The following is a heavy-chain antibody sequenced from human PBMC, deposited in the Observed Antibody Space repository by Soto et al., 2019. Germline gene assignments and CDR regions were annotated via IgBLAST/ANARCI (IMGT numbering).Heavy chain of an antibody. J-gene: IGHJ4*02. CDR2: IIPIFGTA. Sequence: ASVKVSCKASGGTFSSYAISWVRQAPGQGLEWMGGIIPIFGTANYAQKFQGRVTITADESTSTAYMELSSLRSEDTAVYYCARSRHYYDSSGFDYWGQGTLVTVSS. D-gene: IGHD3-22*01. CDR3: ARSRHYYDSSGFDY. CDR1: GGTFSSYA. V-gene: IGHV1-69*13.